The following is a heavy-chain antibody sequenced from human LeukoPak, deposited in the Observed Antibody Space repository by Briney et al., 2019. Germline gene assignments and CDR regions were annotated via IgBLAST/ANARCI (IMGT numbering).Heavy chain of an antibody. CDR3: ASRGYYDSSGYYSGYY. J-gene: IGHJ4*02. CDR1: GGSISSSSYY. CDR2: IYYSGST. D-gene: IGHD3-22*01. Sequence: SETLSLTCTVSGGSISSSSYYWGWIRQPPGKGLEWIGSIYYSGSTYYNPSLKSRVTISVDTSKNQFSLKLSSVTAADTAEYYCASRGYYDSSGYYSGYYWGQGTLVTVSS. V-gene: IGHV4-39*01.